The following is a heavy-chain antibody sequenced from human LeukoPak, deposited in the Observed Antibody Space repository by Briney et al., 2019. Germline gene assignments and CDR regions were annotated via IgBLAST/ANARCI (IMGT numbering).Heavy chain of an antibody. CDR3: ARALTPTDYDFWSGFSNTGGYYFDY. D-gene: IGHD3-3*01. Sequence: PSETLSLTCTVSGGSISSGGYYWSWIRQHPGKGLEWIGYIYYSGSTYYNPSLKSRVTISVDTSKNQSSLKLSSVTAADTAVYYCARALTPTDYDFWSGFSNTGGYYFDYWGQGTLVTVSS. V-gene: IGHV4-31*03. J-gene: IGHJ4*02. CDR2: IYYSGST. CDR1: GGSISSGGYY.